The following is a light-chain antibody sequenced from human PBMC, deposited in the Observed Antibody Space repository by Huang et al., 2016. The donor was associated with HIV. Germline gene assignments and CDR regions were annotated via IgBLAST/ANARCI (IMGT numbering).Light chain of an antibody. CDR2: DAS. V-gene: IGKV3-15*01. CDR3: LQYNNWWT. J-gene: IGKJ1*01. Sequence: EMVMTQSPATLSVSPGERAPLSCRASQSVSTNLAWYQKRPGHAPRLLIYDASTRACEIPARFSGSGSGTEFTLTSSGLQSEDFAVYYCLQYNNWWTFGQGTKVDIK. CDR1: QSVSTN.